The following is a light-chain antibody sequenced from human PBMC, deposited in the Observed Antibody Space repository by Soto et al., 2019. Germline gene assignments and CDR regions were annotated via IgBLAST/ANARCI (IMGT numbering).Light chain of an antibody. CDR1: QSVSSY. CDR2: DAS. J-gene: IGKJ2*01. V-gene: IGKV3-11*01. CDR3: QQRSNWPPYT. Sequence: EIVLTQSPATLSLAPVERATLSCMASQSVSSYLAWYQQKPGQAPRLLIYDASNRATGIPARFSGSGSGTDLTLTISRLEPEDFAVYYCQQRSNWPPYTFGQGTKLQIK.